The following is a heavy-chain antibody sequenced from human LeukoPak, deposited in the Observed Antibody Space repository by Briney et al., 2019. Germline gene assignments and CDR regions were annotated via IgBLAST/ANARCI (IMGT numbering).Heavy chain of an antibody. J-gene: IGHJ4*02. CDR3: ARASGWAFDY. Sequence: GGSLRLSCAASGFTFSSYSMNWVRQAPGKGLEWVSYISSSSSTIYYADSVKGRFTISRDNAKNSLYLQMNSLRAEDTAVYYCARASGWAFDYWGQGTLVTVSS. D-gene: IGHD6-19*01. CDR1: GFTFSSYS. V-gene: IGHV3-48*01. CDR2: ISSSSSTI.